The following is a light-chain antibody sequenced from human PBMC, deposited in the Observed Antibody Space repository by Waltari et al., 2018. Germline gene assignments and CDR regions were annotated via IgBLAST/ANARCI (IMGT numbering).Light chain of an antibody. Sequence: EIVLTQSPATLSLSPGERATLSCRASQSVSSYLAWYQQMPGQAPRLLIHSASNRATGIPARFSGSGSGTDFTLTISSLEPEDFAVYYCQQRSNWPRTFGRGTKVEIK. CDR2: SAS. CDR1: QSVSSY. V-gene: IGKV3-11*01. CDR3: QQRSNWPRT. J-gene: IGKJ1*01.